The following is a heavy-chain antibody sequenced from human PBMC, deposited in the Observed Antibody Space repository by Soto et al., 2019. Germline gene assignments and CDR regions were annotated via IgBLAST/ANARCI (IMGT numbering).Heavy chain of an antibody. CDR2: ISAYNGNT. D-gene: IGHD3-22*01. Sequence: ASVKVSCKASGYTFTSYGISWVRQAPGQGLEWMGWISAYNGNTNYAQKLQGRVTMTTDTSTSTAYMELRSLRSDDTAVYYCARDFVDSSVYYYHFDYWGQGTLVTVSS. CDR3: ARDFVDSSVYYYHFDY. J-gene: IGHJ4*02. CDR1: GYTFTSYG. V-gene: IGHV1-18*04.